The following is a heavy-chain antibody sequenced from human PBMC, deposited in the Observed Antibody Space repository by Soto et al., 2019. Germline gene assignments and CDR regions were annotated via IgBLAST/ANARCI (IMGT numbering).Heavy chain of an antibody. V-gene: IGHV1-69*01. Sequence: QVQLVQSGAEVKKPGSSVKVSCKASGGTFSSYAISWVRQAPGQGLEWMGGIIPIFGTANYARKFQGRVTITADESASTAYMELISLRSEDTAVYYCARADWDTTREPQFDYWGQGTLVTVSS. CDR3: ARADWDTTREPQFDY. J-gene: IGHJ4*02. CDR1: GGTFSSYA. CDR2: IIPIFGTA. D-gene: IGHD5-18*01.